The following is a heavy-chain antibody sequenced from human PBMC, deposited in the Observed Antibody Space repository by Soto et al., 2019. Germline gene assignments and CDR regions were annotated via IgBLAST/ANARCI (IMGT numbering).Heavy chain of an antibody. Sequence: GGSLRLSCAASGFTFSSYGMHWVRQAPGKGLEWVAVISYDGSNKYYADSVKGRFTISIDNSKNTLYLQMNSLRAEDTAVYYCAKVGGSGYDFFYYGMDVWGQGTTVTVSS. CDR2: ISYDGSNK. CDR3: AKVGGSGYDFFYYGMDV. J-gene: IGHJ6*02. D-gene: IGHD5-12*01. CDR1: GFTFSSYG. V-gene: IGHV3-30*18.